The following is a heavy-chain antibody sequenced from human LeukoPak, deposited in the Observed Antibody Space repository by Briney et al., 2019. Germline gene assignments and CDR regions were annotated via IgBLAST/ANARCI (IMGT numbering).Heavy chain of an antibody. V-gene: IGHV4-61*01. J-gene: IGHJ3*02. CDR3: ASAHYYDSSGYYHGDAFDI. CDR1: GGSISSSSYY. D-gene: IGHD3-22*01. Sequence: PSETLSLTCTVSGGSISSSSYYWSWIRQPPGKGLEWIGYIYYSGSTNYNPSLKSRVTISVDTSKNQFSLKLSSVTAADTAVYYCASAHYYDSSGYYHGDAFDIWGQGTMVTVSS. CDR2: IYYSGST.